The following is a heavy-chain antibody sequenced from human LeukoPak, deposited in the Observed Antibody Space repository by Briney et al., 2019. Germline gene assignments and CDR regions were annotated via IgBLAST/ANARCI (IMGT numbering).Heavy chain of an antibody. CDR1: GGSFSGYY. CDR3: ARGTMTTVTYYFDY. D-gene: IGHD4-17*01. CDR2: INRSGST. V-gene: IGHV4-34*01. Sequence: SETLSLTCAVYGGSFSGYYWSWIRQPPGKGLEWIGEINRSGSTNYNPSLKSRVTISVDTSKNQFSLKLSSVTAADTAVYYCARGTMTTVTYYFDYWGQGTLVTVSS. J-gene: IGHJ4*02.